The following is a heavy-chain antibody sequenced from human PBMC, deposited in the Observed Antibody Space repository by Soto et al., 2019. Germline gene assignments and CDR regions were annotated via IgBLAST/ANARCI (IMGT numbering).Heavy chain of an antibody. D-gene: IGHD3-22*01. CDR2: IIPIFGTA. V-gene: IGHV1-69*13. Sequence: GASVKVSCKASGGTFSSYAISWVRQAPGQGLEWMGGIIPIFGTANYAQKFQGRVTITADESTSTAYMELSSLRSEDTAVYYCARGSSYYDSSGYYYFHWGQGTTVTVSS. J-gene: IGHJ4*02. CDR3: ARGSSYYDSSGYYYFH. CDR1: GGTFSSYA.